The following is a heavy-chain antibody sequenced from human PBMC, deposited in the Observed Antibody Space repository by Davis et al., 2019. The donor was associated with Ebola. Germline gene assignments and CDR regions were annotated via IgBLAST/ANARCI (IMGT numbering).Heavy chain of an antibody. CDR2: IGAFSDHI. J-gene: IGHJ6*02. CDR1: GFTFSKYG. Sequence: PGGSLRLSCAASGFTFSKYGMYWFRLAPGKGLEWVSYIGAFSDHINIADSVEGRFTISRDNAKNSLSLHMNGLRDDDTAVYYCARRILGDSRGAVDVWGQGTTVTVSS. D-gene: IGHD2-15*01. CDR3: ARRILGDSRGAVDV. V-gene: IGHV3-48*02.